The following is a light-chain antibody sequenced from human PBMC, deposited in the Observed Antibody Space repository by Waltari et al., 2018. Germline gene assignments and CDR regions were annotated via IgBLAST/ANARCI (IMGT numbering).Light chain of an antibody. CDR3: QQYNNYPVT. J-gene: IGKJ3*01. CDR1: QSISSW. Sequence: DIQMTQSPSTLSASVGDRVTITCRASQSISSWLAWYQQKPGKAPKLLIYKASSLESGVPSRCSGSGSGTEFTLTISSLQPDDFATYYCQQYNNYPVTFGPGTKVDIK. CDR2: KAS. V-gene: IGKV1-5*03.